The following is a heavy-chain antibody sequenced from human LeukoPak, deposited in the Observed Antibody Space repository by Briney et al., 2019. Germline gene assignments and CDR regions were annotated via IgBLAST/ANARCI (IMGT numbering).Heavy chain of an antibody. D-gene: IGHD2-2*01. J-gene: IGHJ4*02. CDR1: GGSISSGGYY. Sequence: PSETLSLTCTVSGGSISSGGYYWSWIRQHPGKGLEWIGYIYYSGSTYYNPSLKSRVTISVDTSKNQFSLKLSSVTAADTAVYYCARAGYCSTTSCYDYWGQGTLVTVSS. CDR2: IYYSGST. CDR3: ARAGYCSTTSCYDY. V-gene: IGHV4-31*03.